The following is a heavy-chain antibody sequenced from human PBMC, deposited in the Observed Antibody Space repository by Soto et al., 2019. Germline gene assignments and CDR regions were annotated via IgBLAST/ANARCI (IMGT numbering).Heavy chain of an antibody. D-gene: IGHD6-25*01. CDR3: ARDSSSAKTYHYYYGMDV. CDR1: GFIFSSYG. J-gene: IGHJ6*02. Sequence: QMQLVKSGGGVLQPGRSLRLSCAASGFIFSSYGVHWVRQAPGKGLEWVAVIWYDGSNKYYADSVKGRFTISRENSKNTRYLQMNSLRDEDTAVYDWARDSSSAKTYHYYYGMDVGGRGSTVTVS. V-gene: IGHV3-33*01. CDR2: IWYDGSNK.